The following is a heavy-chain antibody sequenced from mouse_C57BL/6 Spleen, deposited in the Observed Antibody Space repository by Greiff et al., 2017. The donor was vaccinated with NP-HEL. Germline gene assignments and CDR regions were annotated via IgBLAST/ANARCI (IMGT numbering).Heavy chain of an antibody. CDR2: IYPGDGVT. Sequence: VMLVESGAELVKPGASVKISCKASGYAFSSYWMNWVKQRPGKGLEWIGQIYPGDGVTNYNGKFKGKATLTADKSSRTAYMQLSSLTSEDSAVDFCAREKGLPLYAMDYWGQGTSVTVSS. CDR1: GYAFSSYW. CDR3: AREKGLPLYAMDY. V-gene: IGHV1-80*01. J-gene: IGHJ4*01. D-gene: IGHD2-10*01.